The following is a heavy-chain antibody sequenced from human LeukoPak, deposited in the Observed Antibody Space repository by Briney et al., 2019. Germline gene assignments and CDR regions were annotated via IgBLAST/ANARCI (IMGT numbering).Heavy chain of an antibody. CDR3: ARDPNSGWYGPDY. CDR1: GFTFSSCA. Sequence: GGSLRLSCAASGFTFSSCAMHWVRQAPGKGLEWVAVISYDGSNKYYADSVKGRFTISRDNSKNTLYLQMNSLRAEDTAVYYCARDPNSGWYGPDYWGQGTLVTVSS. J-gene: IGHJ4*02. D-gene: IGHD6-13*01. V-gene: IGHV3-30-3*01. CDR2: ISYDGSNK.